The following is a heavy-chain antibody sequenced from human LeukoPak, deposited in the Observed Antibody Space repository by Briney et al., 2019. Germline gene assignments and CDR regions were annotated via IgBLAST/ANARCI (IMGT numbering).Heavy chain of an antibody. CDR2: IYPGESDT. V-gene: IGHV5-51*01. CDR3: ATYAGSSSKYFQD. D-gene: IGHD3-10*01. J-gene: IGHJ1*01. Sequence: GESLKISCKGSGYTFNNYWIGWVRQMPGKGLEWMGIIYPGESDTRYSPSFQGQVTISADKSISTAYLQRSSLQASDTAMYYCATYAGSSSKYFQDWGQGTLVTVSS. CDR1: GYTFNNYW.